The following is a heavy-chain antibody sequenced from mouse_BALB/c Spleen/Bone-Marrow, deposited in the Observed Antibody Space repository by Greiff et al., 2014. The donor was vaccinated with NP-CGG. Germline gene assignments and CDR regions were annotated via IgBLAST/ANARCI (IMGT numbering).Heavy chain of an antibody. CDR1: GYPFTSYW. CDR2: IYPGDGDT. D-gene: IGHD2-4*01. J-gene: IGHJ3*01. V-gene: IGHV1-87*01. CDR3: ARHDYEAAWFAY. Sequence: VKLSCKASGYPFTSYWMQWVKPRPGQGLAWIGAIYPGDGDTRYTQKFKGKATLTADKSSSTAYMQRSSVAAEDSAVYYCARHDYEAAWFAYWGQGTLVTVAA.